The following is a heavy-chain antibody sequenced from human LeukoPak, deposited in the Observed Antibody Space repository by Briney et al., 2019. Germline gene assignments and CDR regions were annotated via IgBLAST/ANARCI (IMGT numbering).Heavy chain of an antibody. D-gene: IGHD2-2*01. CDR3: ARGQVPAARGYNWFDP. V-gene: IGHV4-34*01. J-gene: IGHJ5*02. Sequence: SETLSLTCAVYGWSFNDYYWNWIRQPPGKGLEWIGEINAGGDTNYNPSLKSRVTISVDTTKKQFSLRLTSMIAADTALYYCARGQVPAARGYNWFDPWGPRTLVTVSS. CDR1: GWSFNDYY. CDR2: INAGGDT.